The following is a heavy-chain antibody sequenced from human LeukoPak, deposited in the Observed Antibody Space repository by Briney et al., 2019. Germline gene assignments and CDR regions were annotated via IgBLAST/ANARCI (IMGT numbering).Heavy chain of an antibody. D-gene: IGHD5-12*01. CDR3: ARHRNSGYHSYGMDV. V-gene: IGHV4-59*08. Sequence: PSETLSLTCTVSGGSISSYYWSWIRQPPGKGLEWIGYIYSSGSTNYNPSLKSRVTIPMDTPKNQFSLKLSSVTAADTAVYYCARHRNSGYHSYGMDVWGQGTTVTVSS. CDR2: IYSSGST. CDR1: GGSISSYY. J-gene: IGHJ6*02.